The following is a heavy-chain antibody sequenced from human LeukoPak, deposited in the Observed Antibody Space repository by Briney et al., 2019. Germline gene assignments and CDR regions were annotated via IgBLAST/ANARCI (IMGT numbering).Heavy chain of an antibody. V-gene: IGHV4-39*01. CDR1: GASISSSSYY. CDR2: IYYTETT. CDR3: VSGYTSSSFDY. Sequence: SETLSLTCTVSGASISSSSYYWGWIRQPPGKGLERIASIYYTETTYYNPSLKSRVTISVDTSRNQFSLKLNSVTAADTAVYFCVSGYTSSSFDYWGQGALVTVSS. D-gene: IGHD6-6*01. J-gene: IGHJ4*02.